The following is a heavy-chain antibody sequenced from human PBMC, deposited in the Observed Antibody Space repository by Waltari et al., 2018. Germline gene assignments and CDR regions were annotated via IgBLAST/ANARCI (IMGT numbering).Heavy chain of an antibody. V-gene: IGHV3-7*03. D-gene: IGHD3-10*01. CDR1: DLPFSPYW. J-gene: IGHJ4*02. CDR2: INYDGSEK. CDR3: ATYRWLGY. Sequence: EVQLVESGGGLVQPGGSLSFSCEVSDLPFSPYWMTWVPQASGRGLEWVANINYDGSEKNYVDSVKGRFSISRDNARNSLYLQMNSLRAEDTAVYYCATYRWLGYWGQGTLVTVSS.